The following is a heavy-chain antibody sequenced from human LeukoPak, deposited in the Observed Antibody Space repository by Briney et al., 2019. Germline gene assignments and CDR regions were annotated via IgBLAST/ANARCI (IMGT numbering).Heavy chain of an antibody. Sequence: PSETLSLTCTVSGGSISSYHWSWIRQPPGKGLEWIGDTYNSGSTNYNPSLKSRVTISVDTSKNQFSLKLTSVTAADTAVYYCAGGIFGVVINAFHIWGQGTMVTVPS. CDR3: AGGIFGVVINAFHI. CDR1: GGSISSYH. CDR2: TYNSGST. D-gene: IGHD3-3*01. V-gene: IGHV4-59*01. J-gene: IGHJ3*02.